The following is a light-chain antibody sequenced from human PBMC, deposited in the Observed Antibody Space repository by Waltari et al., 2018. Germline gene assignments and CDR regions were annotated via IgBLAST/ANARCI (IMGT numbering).Light chain of an antibody. V-gene: IGKV4-1*01. CDR2: WAS. CDR3: QQYYSIPYT. J-gene: IGKJ2*01. CDR1: QNIFYNPNNKHN. Sequence: DIVMTQSPESLAVLLGQRATINCKSSQNIFYNPNNKHNLTWYQQKPGQSPKLLIYWASTRESGVPDRFSGSGSGTDFTLTISSLQAEDVTVYFCQQYYSIPYTFGQGTKVEIK.